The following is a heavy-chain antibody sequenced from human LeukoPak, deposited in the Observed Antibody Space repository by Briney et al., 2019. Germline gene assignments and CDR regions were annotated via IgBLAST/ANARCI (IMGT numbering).Heavy chain of an antibody. CDR1: GYTFTSYG. CDR2: ISAYNGIT. J-gene: IGHJ4*02. CDR3: ARLVVPAATFDY. Sequence: ASVKVSCKASGYTFTSYGISWVRQAPGQGLEWMGWISAYNGITNYAQKLQGRVSMTTDTSTSTAYMELRSLRSDDTAVYYCARLVVPAATFDYWGQETLVTVSS. V-gene: IGHV1-18*01. D-gene: IGHD2-2*01.